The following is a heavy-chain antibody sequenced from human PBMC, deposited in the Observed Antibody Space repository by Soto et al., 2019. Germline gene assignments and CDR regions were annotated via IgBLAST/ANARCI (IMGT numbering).Heavy chain of an antibody. D-gene: IGHD5-18*01. J-gene: IGHJ4*02. CDR1: GGSISSEGYY. CDR3: ARGRGYSYGPYYFDY. Sequence: QVPLQESGPGLMKPSQSLSLTCTVSGGSISSEGYYWSWFRQLPGKGLEWIGDIYYSGTTYHNPSLRSRLTISGDASKNQFSLKLSSVTAADTALYYCARGRGYSYGPYYFDYWGQGTLVTGSS. CDR2: IYYSGTT. V-gene: IGHV4-31*03.